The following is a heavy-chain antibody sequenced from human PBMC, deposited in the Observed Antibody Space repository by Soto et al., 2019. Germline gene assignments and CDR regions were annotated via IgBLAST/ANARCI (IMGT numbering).Heavy chain of an antibody. CDR2: IIPILGIA. V-gene: IGHV1-69*08. J-gene: IGHJ5*01. D-gene: IGHD3-3*01. Sequence: QVQLVQSGAEVKTPGSSVKVSCKASGGTFSSYTISWVRQAPGQGLEWMGRIIPILGIANYAHKFQGRVTITADQTTSTAYMEPSRLRSESTAVYYCARDKCRYSRGLRFLEGFEPWGQGTLVNGS. CDR1: GGTFSSYT. CDR3: ARDKCRYSRGLRFLEGFEP.